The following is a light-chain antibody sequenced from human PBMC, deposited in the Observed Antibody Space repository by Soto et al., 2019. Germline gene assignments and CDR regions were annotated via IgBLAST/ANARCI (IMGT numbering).Light chain of an antibody. J-gene: IGKJ3*01. CDR1: HSISSY. CDR3: QQSYSTPFT. Sequence: DIQMTQSPSSLSASVGDRVTITCRASHSISSYLNWFQQKPGKAPKVLVYAVSSLQSGVPSRFSGSGSGTDFTLTISSLQPEDFATYYCQQSYSTPFTFGPGTKVEIK. V-gene: IGKV1-39*01. CDR2: AVS.